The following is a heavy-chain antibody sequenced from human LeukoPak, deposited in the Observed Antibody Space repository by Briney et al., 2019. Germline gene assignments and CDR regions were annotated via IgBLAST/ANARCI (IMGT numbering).Heavy chain of an antibody. CDR1: GGSISSYY. CDR3: ASQSVDYGGFYY. Sequence: SETLSLTCTVSGGSISSYYWSWIRQPPGKGLEWIGYIYYSGSTNYNPSLKSRVTISVDTSKNQFSLKLSSVTAADTAVYYCASQSVDYGGFYYWGQGTLVTVSS. V-gene: IGHV4-59*01. D-gene: IGHD4-23*01. CDR2: IYYSGST. J-gene: IGHJ4*02.